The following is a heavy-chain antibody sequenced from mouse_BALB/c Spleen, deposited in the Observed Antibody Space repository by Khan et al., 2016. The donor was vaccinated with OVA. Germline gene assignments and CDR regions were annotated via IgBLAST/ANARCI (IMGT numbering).Heavy chain of an antibody. CDR2: INYSGNT. CDR1: GYSITSEYA. J-gene: IGHJ3*01. V-gene: IGHV3-2*02. CDR3: TRKDYYDYDPFPY. D-gene: IGHD2-4*01. Sequence: VQLQQSGPGLVTPSQSLSLTCTVTGYSITSEYAWNWIRQFPGNKLEWMGYINYSGNTRYNPSLKSRISLTRATSKNQLFLQLNSVTTEDTATYYCTRKDYYDYDPFPYWGQGTLVTVSA.